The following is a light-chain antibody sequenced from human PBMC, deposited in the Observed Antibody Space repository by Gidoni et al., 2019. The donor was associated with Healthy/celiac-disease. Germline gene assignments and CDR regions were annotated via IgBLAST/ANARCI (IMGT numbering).Light chain of an antibody. CDR1: QSISSW. CDR2: KAS. V-gene: IGKV1-5*03. Sequence: DIQMTQSPSTLSASVGDRVTMTCRASQSISSWLAWYQQKPGKAPKLLIYKASSLESGVPSRFSGSGSGTEFTLTISSLQPDDFATYYCQQYNSYLCSFGQGIKLEIK. J-gene: IGKJ2*04. CDR3: QQYNSYLCS.